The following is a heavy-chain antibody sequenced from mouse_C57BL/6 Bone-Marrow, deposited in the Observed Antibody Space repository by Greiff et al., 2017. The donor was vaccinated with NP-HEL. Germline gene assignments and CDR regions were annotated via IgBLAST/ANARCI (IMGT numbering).Heavy chain of an antibody. Sequence: EVQLHQSGPELVKPGASVKISCKSSVYTFPDSYLHWVTQRPGPSLAWIGDINPTNGGTSYTQKFKGKATLTVDKSSSTAYMELRSLTSEDSAVYYCARATYYDYDGAMDYWGQGTSVTVSS. CDR1: VYTFPDSY. V-gene: IGHV1-26*01. CDR3: ARATYYDYDGAMDY. D-gene: IGHD2-4*01. CDR2: INPTNGGT. J-gene: IGHJ4*01.